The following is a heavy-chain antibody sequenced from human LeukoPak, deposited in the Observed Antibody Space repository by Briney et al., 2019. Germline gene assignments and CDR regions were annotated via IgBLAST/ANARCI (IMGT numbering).Heavy chain of an antibody. V-gene: IGHV4-34*01. CDR3: ARDRSYYGSGSDAFDI. J-gene: IGHJ3*02. CDR2: INHSGST. D-gene: IGHD3-10*01. Sequence: PSETLSLTCAVYGGSFSGYYWSWIRQPPGKGLEWIGEINHSGSTNYNPSLKSRVTISVDTSKNQFSLKLSSVTAADTAVYYCARDRSYYGSGSDAFDIWGQGTMVTVSS. CDR1: GGSFSGYY.